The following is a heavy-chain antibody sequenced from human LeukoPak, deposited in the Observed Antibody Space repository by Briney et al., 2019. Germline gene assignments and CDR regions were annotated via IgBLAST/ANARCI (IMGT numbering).Heavy chain of an antibody. J-gene: IGHJ6*02. CDR2: IRSKAYGGTT. D-gene: IGHD1-26*01. CDR3: TREAGIVGTYYYYGMDV. Sequence: GGSLRLSCTASGLTFGDYAMSWVRQAPGKGLEWVGFIRSKAYGGTTEYAASVKGRFTISRDDSKSIAYLQMNSLKTEDTAVYYCTREAGIVGTYYYYGMDVWGQGTTVTVSS. V-gene: IGHV3-49*04. CDR1: GLTFGDYA.